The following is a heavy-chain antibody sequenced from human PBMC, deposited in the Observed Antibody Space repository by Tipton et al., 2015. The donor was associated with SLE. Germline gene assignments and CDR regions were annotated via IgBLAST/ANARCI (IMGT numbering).Heavy chain of an antibody. V-gene: IGHV4-59*12. Sequence: TLSLTCTVSGGSISSYYWSWIRQPPGKGLEWIGYIYYSGSTNYNPSLKSRVTISVDTSKNQFSLKLSSVTAADTAVYYCARAGRFPGYFDYWGQGTLVTVSS. CDR3: ARAGRFPGYFDY. CDR2: IYYSGST. CDR1: GGSISSYY. D-gene: IGHD2-21*01. J-gene: IGHJ4*02.